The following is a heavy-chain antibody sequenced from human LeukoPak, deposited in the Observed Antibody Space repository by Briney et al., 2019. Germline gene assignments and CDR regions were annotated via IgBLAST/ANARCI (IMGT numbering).Heavy chain of an antibody. Sequence: GASVKVSCKASGYTFTSYAMHWVRQAPGQRLEWMGWINAGNGNTKYSQKFRGRATITRDTSASTAYMELSSLRSEDTAVYYCARNYGDYIGIMAPFDYWGQGTLVTVSS. D-gene: IGHD4-17*01. CDR3: ARNYGDYIGIMAPFDY. CDR2: INAGNGNT. V-gene: IGHV1-3*01. J-gene: IGHJ4*02. CDR1: GYTFTSYA.